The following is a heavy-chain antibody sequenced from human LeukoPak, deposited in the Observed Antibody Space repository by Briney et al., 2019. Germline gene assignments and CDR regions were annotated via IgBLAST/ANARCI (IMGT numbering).Heavy chain of an antibody. V-gene: IGHV4-30-2*01. D-gene: IGHD2-2*01. J-gene: IGHJ4*02. CDR2: IYHSGST. CDR3: ARGIDSVVPAPYFDY. Sequence: SETLSLICAVSGGSISSGGYSWSWIRQPPGTGLEWIGYIYHSGSTYYNPSLKSRVTISVDRSKNQFSLKLSSVTAADTAVYYCARGIDSVVPAPYFDYWGQGTLVTVSS. CDR1: GGSISSGGYS.